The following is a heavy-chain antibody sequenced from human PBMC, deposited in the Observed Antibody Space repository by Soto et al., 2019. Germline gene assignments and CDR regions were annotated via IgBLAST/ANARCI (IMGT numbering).Heavy chain of an antibody. CDR3: GRKGAGPRGGGFDY. CDR2: ILAGKGDT. CDR1: GYTLSNYA. J-gene: IGHJ4*02. V-gene: IGHV1-3*01. Sequence: QVQLVQSGAEVKKPGASVKVSCKASGYTLSNYAMHWVRQAPGQRLEWVGWILAGKGDTKYSQKFQGRATITREKSASTVYMGRGSLGSEDTAVYYWGRKGAGPRGGGFDYWGQGTPVTVSS. D-gene: IGHD3-10*01.